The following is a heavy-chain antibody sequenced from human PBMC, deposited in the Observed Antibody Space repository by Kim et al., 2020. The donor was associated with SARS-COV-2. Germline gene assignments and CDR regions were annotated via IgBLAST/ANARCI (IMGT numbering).Heavy chain of an antibody. CDR2: TI. V-gene: IGHV3-15*01. J-gene: IGHJ4*02. Sequence: TIDYAAPVRGRFTISRDDSKNMLYLQMDGLKTEDTAVYYCSSENWYYFNYWGQGTLVTVSS. CDR3: SSENWYYFNY. D-gene: IGHD1-1*01.